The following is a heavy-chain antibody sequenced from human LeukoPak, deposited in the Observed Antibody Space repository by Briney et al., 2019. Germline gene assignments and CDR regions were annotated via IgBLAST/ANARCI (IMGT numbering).Heavy chain of an antibody. CDR3: ARDTEWEKNPDYFDY. V-gene: IGHV1-18*01. CDR2: ISAKNGNT. Sequence: GASVKVSCKASGYTFASYSISWVRQAPGQGLEWMGWISAKNGNTNYAQKVQGRVTMTTDTSTSTAYMELRSLRSDDTALYYCARDTEWEKNPDYFDYWGQGTLVTVSS. J-gene: IGHJ4*02. D-gene: IGHD1-26*01. CDR1: GYTFASYS.